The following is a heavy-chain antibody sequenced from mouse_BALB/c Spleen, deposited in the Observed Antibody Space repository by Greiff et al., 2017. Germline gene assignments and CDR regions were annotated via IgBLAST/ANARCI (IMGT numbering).Heavy chain of an antibody. Sequence: VQLKQSGAELVKPGASVKLSCTASGFNIKDTYMHWVKQRPEQGLEWIGRIDPANGNTKYDPKFQGKATITADTSSNTAYLQLSSLTSEDTAVYYCPRGNWYAMDYWGQGTSVTVSS. V-gene: IGHV14-3*02. J-gene: IGHJ4*01. CDR3: PRGNWYAMDY. D-gene: IGHD2-1*01. CDR1: GFNIKDTY. CDR2: IDPANGNT.